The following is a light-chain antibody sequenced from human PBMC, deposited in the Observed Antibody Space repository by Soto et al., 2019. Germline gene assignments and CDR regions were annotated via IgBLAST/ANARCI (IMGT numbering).Light chain of an antibody. CDR3: QQYYSTPRT. CDR2: WAS. V-gene: IGKV4-1*01. Sequence: DIVMTQSPDSLAVSLGERATINCKSNQSVLYSSNNKNYLAWYQQKPGQPPKLLIYWASTRESGVPDRFSGSGSGKDFTLTISSLQAEDVAVYYCQQYYSTPRTFGQGTKVEIK. CDR1: QSVLYSSNNKNY. J-gene: IGKJ1*01.